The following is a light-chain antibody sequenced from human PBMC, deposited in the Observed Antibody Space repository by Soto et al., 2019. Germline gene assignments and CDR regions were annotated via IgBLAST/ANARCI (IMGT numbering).Light chain of an antibody. CDR1: SSNIGYNF. Sequence: QSVLTQPPSVSAAPGQKVTISCSGSSSNIGYNFVSWYQHLPGTAPKLLSYDNDKRPPGISDRFSGSKSGTSASLAITGLQAEDEADYYCQSYDSSVSGYVFGTGTQVTVL. CDR3: QSYDSSVSGYV. V-gene: IGLV1-51*01. CDR2: DND. J-gene: IGLJ1*01.